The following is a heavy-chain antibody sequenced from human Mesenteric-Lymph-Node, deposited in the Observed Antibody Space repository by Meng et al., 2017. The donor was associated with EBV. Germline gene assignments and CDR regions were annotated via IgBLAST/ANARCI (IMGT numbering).Heavy chain of an antibody. D-gene: IGHD6-19*01. Sequence: QVHLTGSGPGPVKPSQTLSLTCAVSGGSISSGGYYWSWIRQPPGKGLEWIGYIYYSGSTYYNPSLKSRVTISVDTSKNQFSLKLSSVTAADTAVYYCARVEQWLLYFDYWGQGTLVTVSS. V-gene: IGHV4-30-4*01. CDR1: GGSISSGGYY. CDR3: ARVEQWLLYFDY. J-gene: IGHJ4*02. CDR2: IYYSGST.